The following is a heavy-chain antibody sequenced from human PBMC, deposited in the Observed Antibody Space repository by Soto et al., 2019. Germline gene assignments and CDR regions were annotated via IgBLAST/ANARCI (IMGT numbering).Heavy chain of an antibody. V-gene: IGHV4-34*01. CDR3: ARTVVVPAAMGWFDP. J-gene: IGHJ5*02. CDR1: GGSFSGYY. D-gene: IGHD2-2*01. CDR2: INHSGST. Sequence: PSETLSLTCAVYGGSFSGYYWSWIRQPPGKGLEWIGEINHSGSTNYNPSLKSRVTISVDTSKNQFSLKLSSVTAADTAVYYCARTVVVPAAMGWFDPWGQGTLVTVSS.